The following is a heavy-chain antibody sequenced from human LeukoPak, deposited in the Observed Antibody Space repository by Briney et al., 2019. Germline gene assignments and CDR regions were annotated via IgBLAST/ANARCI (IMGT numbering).Heavy chain of an antibody. CDR3: AKDGSSSSTYYFYFDY. Sequence: PGGSLRLSCAASGFTFSTYAMSWVRQAPGKGLEWVSAISGRGDSTYYADSVKGRFTISRVYSKNTLYLQMNSLRAEDTAVYYCAKDGSSSSTYYFYFDYWGQGTLVTVSS. D-gene: IGHD3-22*01. CDR1: GFTFSTYA. J-gene: IGHJ4*02. CDR2: ISGRGDST. V-gene: IGHV3-23*01.